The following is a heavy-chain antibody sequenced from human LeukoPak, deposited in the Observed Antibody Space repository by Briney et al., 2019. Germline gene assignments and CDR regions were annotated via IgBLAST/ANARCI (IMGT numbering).Heavy chain of an antibody. V-gene: IGHV1-2*06. CDR2: INPNSGGT. J-gene: IGHJ3*02. CDR3: ARAMRSIAARDAFDI. Sequence: ASVKVSCEASGYTFTGYYMHWVRQAPGQGLEWMGRINPNSGGTNYAQKFQGRVTMTRDTSISTAYMELSRLRSDDTAVYYCARAMRSIAARDAFDIWGQGTMVTVSS. D-gene: IGHD6-6*01. CDR1: GYTFTGYY.